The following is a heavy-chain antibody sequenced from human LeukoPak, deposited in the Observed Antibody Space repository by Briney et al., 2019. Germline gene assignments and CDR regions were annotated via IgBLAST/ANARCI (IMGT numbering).Heavy chain of an antibody. J-gene: IGHJ4*02. V-gene: IGHV3-7*03. CDR2: IKQDGSEK. Sequence: PGGSLRLSCAASGFTFSSYWMSWVRQAPGKGLEWVANIKQDGSEKYYVDSVKGRFTISRDNAKNSLYLQMNSLRAEDTALYYCVRVGGAAFGVVITYLDSWGKGTLVTVSS. D-gene: IGHD3-3*01. CDR3: VRVGGAAFGVVITYLDS. CDR1: GFTFSSYW.